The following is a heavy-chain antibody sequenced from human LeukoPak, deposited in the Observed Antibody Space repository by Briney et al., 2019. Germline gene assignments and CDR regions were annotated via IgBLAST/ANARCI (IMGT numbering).Heavy chain of an antibody. J-gene: IGHJ3*02. CDR2: IYYSGST. CDR3: ARLEPPGDAFDI. D-gene: IGHD3-16*01. Sequence: SETLSLTCTVSGGSISSYYWSWIWQPPGKGLEWIGYIYYSGSTNYNPSLKSRVTISVDTSKNQFSLKLSSVAAADTAVYYCARLEPPGDAFDIWGQGTMVTVSS. V-gene: IGHV4-59*01. CDR1: GGSISSYY.